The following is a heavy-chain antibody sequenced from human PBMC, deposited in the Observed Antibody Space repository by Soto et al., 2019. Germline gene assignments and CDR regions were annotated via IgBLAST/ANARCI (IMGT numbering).Heavy chain of an antibody. CDR1: GLTVSGKKY. CDR3: AREGKGVPYNFDY. V-gene: IGHV3-53*01. CDR2: LYDVDGT. J-gene: IGHJ4*02. Sequence: PGGSLRLSCAAFGLTVSGKKYVAWVRQAPGKGLEWISALYDVDGTYYADSVKGRFTTSTDSSKTTVYLQMNGLRPDDTAVYYCAREGKGVPYNFDYWGQGTLVTVSS. D-gene: IGHD3-10*01.